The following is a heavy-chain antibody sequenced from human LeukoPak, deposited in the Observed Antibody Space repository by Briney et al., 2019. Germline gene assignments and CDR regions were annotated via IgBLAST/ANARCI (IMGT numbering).Heavy chain of an antibody. Sequence: ASVKVSCKASGYTFTSYGISWVRQAPGQGLEWMGWISAYNGNTNYAQKLQGRVTMTTDTSTSTAYMELRSLRSDDTAVYYCARVGAPNYYYYYMDVWGKGTTVTVSS. V-gene: IGHV1-18*01. J-gene: IGHJ6*03. CDR2: ISAYNGNT. D-gene: IGHD1-26*01. CDR1: GYTFTSYG. CDR3: ARVGAPNYYYYYMDV.